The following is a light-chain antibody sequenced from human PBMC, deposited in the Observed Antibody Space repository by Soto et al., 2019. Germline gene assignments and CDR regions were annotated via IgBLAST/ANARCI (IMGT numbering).Light chain of an antibody. CDR2: RAS. V-gene: IGKV3-15*01. CDR3: LQYHNLWA. J-gene: IGKJ1*01. Sequence: EIGITQSPATLSVSPGERATLSCRASQNIYSNVAWYQQRPGQAPRLLIYRASTRAPGIPARFSGSGSGTEFTLAISGLQSDDFTVYSCLQYHNLWAFDQGTKVDIK. CDR1: QNIYSN.